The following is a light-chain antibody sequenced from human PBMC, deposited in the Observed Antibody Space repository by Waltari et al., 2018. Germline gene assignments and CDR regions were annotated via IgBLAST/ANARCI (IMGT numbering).Light chain of an antibody. CDR3: SSYAGSSTYV. Sequence: QSALTQPPSPSASPGPSVTVSCTGTSGAVGNYHYVSWYQPYPGKAPKLIIYELTKRPSGVPDRFSGSKSGNTASLTVSGLRAEDEADYYCSSYAGSSTYVFGSGTKVTVL. V-gene: IGLV2-8*01. CDR1: SGAVGNYHY. J-gene: IGLJ1*01. CDR2: ELT.